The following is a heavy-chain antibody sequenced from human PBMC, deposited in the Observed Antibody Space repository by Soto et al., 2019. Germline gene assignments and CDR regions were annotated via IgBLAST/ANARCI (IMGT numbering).Heavy chain of an antibody. CDR3: AGGKYCSSTSCYSHFDY. V-gene: IGHV1-69*02. CDR1: GGTFSSYT. Sequence: QVQLVQSGAEVKKPGSSVKVSCKASGGTFSSYTISWVRQAPGQGLEWLGRIIPFLGIGNSAQRFQGRVTITADKSTSTAYMELSSLRSEDTAVYYCAGGKYCSSTSCYSHFDYWGQGTLVTVSS. D-gene: IGHD2-2*01. J-gene: IGHJ4*02. CDR2: IIPFLGIG.